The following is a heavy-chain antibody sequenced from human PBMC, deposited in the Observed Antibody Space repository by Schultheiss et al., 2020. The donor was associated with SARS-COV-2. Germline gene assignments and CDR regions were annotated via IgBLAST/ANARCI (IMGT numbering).Heavy chain of an antibody. Sequence: GGSLRLSCAASGFTFSYYYMSGVRQAPGKGLEWVSTISAAGGGTYYADSVKGRFTISRDNAKNSLYLQMNSLRAEDTAVYYCAREVVTAGKPLDYWGQGTLVTVSS. J-gene: IGHJ4*02. V-gene: IGHV3-23*01. CDR3: AREVVTAGKPLDY. CDR1: GFTFSYYY. D-gene: IGHD2-2*02. CDR2: ISAAGGGT.